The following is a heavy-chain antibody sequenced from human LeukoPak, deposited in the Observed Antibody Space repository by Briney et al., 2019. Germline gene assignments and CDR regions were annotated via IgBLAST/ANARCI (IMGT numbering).Heavy chain of an antibody. CDR1: GGSISSSSYY. D-gene: IGHD6-13*01. CDR2: IYYSGST. J-gene: IGHJ4*02. Sequence: PSETLSLTCTVSGGSISSSSYYWGWIRQPPGKGLEWIGSIYYSGSTYYNPSLKSRVTISVDTSKNQFSLKLSSVTAADTAVYYCARDRVAAAFYYFDYWGQGTLVTVSS. V-gene: IGHV4-39*07. CDR3: ARDRVAAAFYYFDY.